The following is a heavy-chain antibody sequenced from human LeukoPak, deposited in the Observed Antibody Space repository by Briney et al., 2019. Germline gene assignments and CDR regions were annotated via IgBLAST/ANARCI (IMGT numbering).Heavy chain of an antibody. D-gene: IGHD3-16*01. V-gene: IGHV3-69-1*01. CDR3: ARDRANWAIDD. Sequence: GGSLRLSCVASGFTFTDHPMNWVRQAPGKGLEWISYIGGDGIAFYADSVKGRFTASKDDARKSMYLQMNSLRVEDTAVYYCARDRANWAIDDWGQGTQVTVSS. J-gene: IGHJ4*02. CDR2: IGGDGIA. CDR1: GFTFTDHP.